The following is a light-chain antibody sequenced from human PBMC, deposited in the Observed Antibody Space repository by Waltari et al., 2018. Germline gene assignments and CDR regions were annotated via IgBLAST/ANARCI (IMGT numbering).Light chain of an antibody. V-gene: IGLV4-69*01. CDR3: QTGGHGTWV. CDR2: VTSDGSN. CDR1: SGHRSTV. Sequence: QLVLTQSPSAYAPPGASVKLTCTLSSGHRSTVIAWLKQQPEKGPRYLMKVTSDGSNSKGDKIPDRFSGSSSGTEHYLTFSSLQSEDEADYYCQTGGHGTWVFGGGTKLTVL. J-gene: IGLJ3*02.